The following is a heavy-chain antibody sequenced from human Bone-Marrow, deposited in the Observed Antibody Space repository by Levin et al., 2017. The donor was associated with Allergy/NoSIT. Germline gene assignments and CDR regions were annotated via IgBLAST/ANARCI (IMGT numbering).Heavy chain of an antibody. V-gene: IGHV4-30-4*01. J-gene: IGHJ4*02. D-gene: IGHD2-15*01. CDR2: IYYTGRS. CDR3: ARSPVRSCGGVTCYSGLFDY. CDR1: GGSVSSGDYY. Sequence: SETLSLTCTVSGGSVSSGDYYWSWIRQPPGKALEWIGYIYYTGRSFYKPSLQSRVSMSLDTSKDHLSLTMNSVTAADTAVYYCARSPVRSCGGVTCYSGLFDYWGQGALVTVSS.